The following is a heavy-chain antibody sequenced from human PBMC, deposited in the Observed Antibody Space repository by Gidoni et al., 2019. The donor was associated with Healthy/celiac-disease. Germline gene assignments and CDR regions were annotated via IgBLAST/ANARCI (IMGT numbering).Heavy chain of an antibody. CDR1: GGTFSSYA. Sequence: QVQLVQSGAEVKKPGSSVKVFCKASGGTFSSYAISWVRQAPGQGLEWMGRIIPIFGTAHYAQKFQARVTITADKSTSTAYMELSSLRSEDTAVYYCARAALHGNYYGMDVWGQGTTVTASS. V-gene: IGHV1-69*06. CDR3: ARAALHGNYYGMDV. CDR2: IIPIFGTA. J-gene: IGHJ6*02. D-gene: IGHD2-15*01.